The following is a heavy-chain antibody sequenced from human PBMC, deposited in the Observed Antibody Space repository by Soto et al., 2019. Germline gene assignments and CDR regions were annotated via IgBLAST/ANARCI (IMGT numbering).Heavy chain of an antibody. D-gene: IGHD5-18*01. CDR1: GFTFSSYE. CDR3: ASLDTAMAPYYYYGMDV. CDR2: ISSSGSTI. Sequence: PGGSLRLSCAASGFTFSSYEMNWVRQAPGKGLEWVSYISSSGSTIHYADSVKGRFTISRDNAKNSLYLQMNSLRAEDTAVYYCASLDTAMAPYYYYGMDVWGQGTTVTVSS. J-gene: IGHJ6*02. V-gene: IGHV3-48*03.